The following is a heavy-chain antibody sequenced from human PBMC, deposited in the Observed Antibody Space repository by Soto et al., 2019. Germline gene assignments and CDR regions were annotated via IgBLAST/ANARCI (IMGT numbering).Heavy chain of an antibody. CDR1: GFTFSNYA. CDR2: ISNSGGNT. CDR3: AKLASVYCSCGSCDPFDI. D-gene: IGHD2-15*01. J-gene: IGHJ3*02. Sequence: EGELLESGGGLVQPGGSLRVSCAASGFTFSNYAMSWVRQAPGKGLEWVSFISNSGGNTRYADSVKGRLTISRDYSKNTLFLQMNSLRPDDTAVYYCAKLASVYCSCGSCDPFDIWGQGTMVTVSS. V-gene: IGHV3-23*01.